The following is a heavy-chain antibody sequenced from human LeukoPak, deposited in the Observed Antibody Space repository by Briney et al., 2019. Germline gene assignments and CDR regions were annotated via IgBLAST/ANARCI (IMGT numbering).Heavy chain of an antibody. V-gene: IGHV3-48*03. J-gene: IGHJ3*02. Sequence: PGGSLRLSCAASGFTFSGHEMNWVRQAPGKGLEWISYISITGTSINYADSVKGRFTISRDNAKNSLYLQMNSLRAEDTAVYYCARGGSSGYNYNAFDIWGQGTMVTVSS. CDR3: ARGGSSGYNYNAFDI. CDR2: ISITGTSI. D-gene: IGHD3-22*01. CDR1: GFTFSGHE.